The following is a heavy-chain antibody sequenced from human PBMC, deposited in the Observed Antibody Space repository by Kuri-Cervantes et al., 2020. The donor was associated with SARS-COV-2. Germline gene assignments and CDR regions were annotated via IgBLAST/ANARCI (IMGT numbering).Heavy chain of an antibody. D-gene: IGHD2-15*01. CDR3: ARGEVEVVVAATPHYFDY. J-gene: IGHJ4*02. CDR2: INPSGGST. Sequence: ASVKVSCKASGYTFTSYYMHWVRQAPGQGLEWMGIINPSGGSTNYAQKLQGRVTMTTDTSTSTAYMELRSLRSDDTAVYYCARGEVEVVVAATPHYFDYWGQGTLVTVSS. V-gene: IGHV1-46*01. CDR1: GYTFTSYY.